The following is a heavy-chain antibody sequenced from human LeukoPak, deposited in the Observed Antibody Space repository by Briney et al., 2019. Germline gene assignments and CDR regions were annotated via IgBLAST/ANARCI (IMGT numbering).Heavy chain of an antibody. CDR1: GGTFSSYA. CDR2: IIPIFGTA. D-gene: IGHD1-1*01. J-gene: IGHJ6*02. Sequence: SVKVSCKASGGTFSSYAISWVRQAPGRGLEWMGGIIPIFGTANYAQKFQGRVTITADESTSTAYMELSSLRSEDTAVYYCARNWNGPLYYYGMDVWGQGTTVTVSS. V-gene: IGHV1-69*01. CDR3: ARNWNGPLYYYGMDV.